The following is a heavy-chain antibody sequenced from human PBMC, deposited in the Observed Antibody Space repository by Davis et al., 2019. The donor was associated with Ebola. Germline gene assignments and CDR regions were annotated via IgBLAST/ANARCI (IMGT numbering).Heavy chain of an antibody. V-gene: IGHV1-3*01. J-gene: IGHJ4*02. CDR3: ARGGGYYSLFDY. D-gene: IGHD3-22*01. CDR2: INAGNGNT. Sequence: ASVKVSCKASGYTFTSYAMHWVRQAPGQRLEWMGWINAGNGNTKYSQKLQGRVTMTTDTSTSTAYMELRSLRSDDTAVYYCARGGGYYSLFDYWGQGTLVTVSS. CDR1: GYTFTSYA.